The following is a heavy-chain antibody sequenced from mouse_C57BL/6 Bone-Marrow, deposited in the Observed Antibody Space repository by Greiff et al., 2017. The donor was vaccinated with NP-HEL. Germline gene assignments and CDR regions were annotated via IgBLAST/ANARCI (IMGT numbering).Heavy chain of an antibody. V-gene: IGHV5-4*03. Sequence: EVKLVESGGGLVKPGGSLKLSCAASGFTFSSYAMSWVRQTPEKRLEWVATISDGGSYTYYPDNVKGRFTISRDNAKNNLYLQMSHLKSEDTAMYYCARVNYYGSRDVWGTGTTVTVSS. J-gene: IGHJ1*03. CDR2: ISDGGSYT. CDR3: ARVNYYGSRDV. CDR1: GFTFSSYA. D-gene: IGHD1-1*01.